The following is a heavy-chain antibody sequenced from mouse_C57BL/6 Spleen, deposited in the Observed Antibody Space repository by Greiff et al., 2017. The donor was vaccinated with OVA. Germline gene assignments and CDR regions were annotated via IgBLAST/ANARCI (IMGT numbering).Heavy chain of an antibody. V-gene: IGHV5-9*01. J-gene: IGHJ4*01. Sequence: DVMLVESGGGLVKPGGSLKLSCAASGFTFSSYTMSWVRQTPEKRLEWVATISGGGGNTYYPDSVKGRFTISRDNAKNTLYLQMSSLRSEDTALYYCARQAGTGSMDYWGQGTSVTVSS. CDR2: ISGGGGNT. CDR1: GFTFSSYT. CDR3: ARQAGTGSMDY. D-gene: IGHD4-1*01.